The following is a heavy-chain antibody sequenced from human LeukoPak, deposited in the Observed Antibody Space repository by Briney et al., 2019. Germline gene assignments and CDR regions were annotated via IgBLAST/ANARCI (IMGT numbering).Heavy chain of an antibody. CDR1: GGSISSGNYY. V-gene: IGHV4-61*02. J-gene: IGHJ4*02. CDR3: ARGLGHDFQVDY. Sequence: SQTLSLTCTVSGGSISSGNYYWSWIRQPAGKGLEWIGRIYTSGSTNYNPSLKSRVTISVDTSKNQFSLKLTSVTAADTAVYYCARGLGHDFQVDYWGQGTLVTVSS. D-gene: IGHD3-3*01. CDR2: IYTSGST.